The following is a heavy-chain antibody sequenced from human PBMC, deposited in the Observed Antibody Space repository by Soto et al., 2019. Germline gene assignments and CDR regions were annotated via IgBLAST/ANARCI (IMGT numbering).Heavy chain of an antibody. V-gene: IGHV4-59*01. J-gene: IGHJ4*02. CDR2: IYYSGST. D-gene: IGHD2-8*02. Sequence: AAETLSLTCTVSGGSISSYYWSWVRQPPGKGLEWIGYIYYSGSTNYNPSLKSRVTISVDTSKNQFSLKLSSVTAADTAVYYCARDSSGLVDYWGQGTLVTVSS. CDR3: ARDSSGLVDY. CDR1: GGSISSYY.